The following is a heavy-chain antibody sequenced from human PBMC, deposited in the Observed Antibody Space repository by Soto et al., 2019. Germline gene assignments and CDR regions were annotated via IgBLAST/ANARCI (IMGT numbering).Heavy chain of an antibody. CDR2: IYPGDSDT. J-gene: IGHJ6*02. Sequence: GESLKISCXGSGYSFTSYWIGWVRQMPGKGLEWMGIIYPGDSDTRYSPSFQGQVTISADKSISTAYLQWSSLKASDTAMYYCARLGGYYDILTGYYKDPHYYYYGMDVWGQGTTVTVSS. CDR1: GYSFTSYW. V-gene: IGHV5-51*01. D-gene: IGHD3-9*01. CDR3: ARLGGYYDILTGYYKDPHYYYYGMDV.